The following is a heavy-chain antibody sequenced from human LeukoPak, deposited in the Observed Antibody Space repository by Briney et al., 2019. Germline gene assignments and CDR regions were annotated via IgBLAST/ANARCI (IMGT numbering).Heavy chain of an antibody. CDR2: IIPMTRTP. J-gene: IGHJ4*02. D-gene: IGHD2-15*01. Sequence: GASVKVSCKASGYTFTSNGITWVRQAPGQGFECMGGIIPMTRTPNYAQKFQGRVTITTDESTHTAYMELRSLRSEDSAVYYCATTLFAYEDLVGPPVYWGQGTLVTVSS. CDR1: GYTFTSNG. CDR3: ATTLFAYEDLVGPPVY. V-gene: IGHV1-69*05.